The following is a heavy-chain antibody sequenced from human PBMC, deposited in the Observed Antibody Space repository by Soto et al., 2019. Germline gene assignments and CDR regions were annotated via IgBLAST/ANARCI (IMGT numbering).Heavy chain of an antibody. J-gene: IGHJ5*02. CDR1: GGTFSSYA. CDR3: AATMDYGDPTEWFDP. D-gene: IGHD4-17*01. CDR2: IIPIFGTA. Sequence: QVQLVQSGAEVKKPGSSVKVSCKASGGTFSSYAISWVRQAPGQGLEWMGGIIPIFGTANYAQKFQGRETITADESTSTAYMELSSLRSEDTAVYYCAATMDYGDPTEWFDPWGQGTLVTVSS. V-gene: IGHV1-69*01.